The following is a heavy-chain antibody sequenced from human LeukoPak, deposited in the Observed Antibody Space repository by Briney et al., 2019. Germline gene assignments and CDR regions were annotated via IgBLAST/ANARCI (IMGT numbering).Heavy chain of an antibody. CDR3: ARDLVTVTKGFDI. CDR2: ISYIGST. CDR1: GDSFSSHY. J-gene: IGHJ3*02. D-gene: IGHD4-17*01. V-gene: IGHV4-59*11. Sequence: SETLSLTCVVSGDSFSSHYWTWIRQSPGKELEWIGYISYIGSTNYNPSLKSRVTISIDTSKSQFSLKLRSVTAADTAVYYCARDLVTVTKGFDIWGQGTMVSVSS.